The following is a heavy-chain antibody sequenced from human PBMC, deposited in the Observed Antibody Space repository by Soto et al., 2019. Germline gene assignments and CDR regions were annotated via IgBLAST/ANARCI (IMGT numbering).Heavy chain of an antibody. V-gene: IGHV4-4*07. D-gene: IGHD1-1*01. CDR2: IYATGTT. CDR1: GASISGFY. Sequence: SDTLSLTCTVSGASISGFYWSWIRKSAGKGLEWIGRIYATGTTDYNPSLKSRVMMSVDTSKKQFSLKLRSVTAADTAVYYCVRHETTTLRDCFDPWGQGISLTVSS. CDR3: VRHETTTLRDCFDP. J-gene: IGHJ5*02.